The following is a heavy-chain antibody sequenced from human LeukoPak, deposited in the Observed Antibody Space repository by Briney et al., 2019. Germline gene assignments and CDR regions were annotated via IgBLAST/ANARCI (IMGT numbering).Heavy chain of an antibody. J-gene: IGHJ3*02. CDR1: GGSISTYY. CDR2: IYYSGSTKDNPT. CDR3: ARLVRGAPSAFDI. D-gene: IGHD3-10*01. V-gene: IGHV4-59*01. Sequence: SETLSLTCTVSGGSISTYYWSWIRQPPGKGLEWIEYIYYSGSTKDNPTNYNPSLKSRVTISVDTSKNQFSLKLSSVTAADTAVYYCARLVRGAPSAFDIWGQGTMVTVSS.